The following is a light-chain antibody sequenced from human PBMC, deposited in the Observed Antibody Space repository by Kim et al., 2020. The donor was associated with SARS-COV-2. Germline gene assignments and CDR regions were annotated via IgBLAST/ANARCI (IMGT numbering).Light chain of an antibody. Sequence: AFIGDRVTITCRASQGIGNYLAWFQQKPGEAPKSLIYDASSLQSGVPSEFSGSGSGRDFTLTISSLQPEDCATYYCQQYDLYPLTFGGGTKVDIK. J-gene: IGKJ4*01. CDR2: DAS. CDR1: QGIGNY. CDR3: QQYDLYPLT. V-gene: IGKV1-16*02.